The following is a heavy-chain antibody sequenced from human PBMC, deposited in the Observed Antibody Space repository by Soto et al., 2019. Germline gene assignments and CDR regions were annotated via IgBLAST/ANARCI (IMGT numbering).Heavy chain of an antibody. V-gene: IGHV3-74*01. CDR2: ISFDGTTT. D-gene: IGHD1-26*01. CDR3: ATGGSGNYHFDY. CDR1: GFTLSDYW. Sequence: EVLLVESGGGLVQPGGSLRLSCSASGFTLSDYWMHWVRQAPGKGLVWVSRISFDGTTTHYADSVKGRFTISRDNAKNTLYLQVNSLGAEDTAVYSCATGGSGNYHFDYWGQGTLVTVSS. J-gene: IGHJ4*02.